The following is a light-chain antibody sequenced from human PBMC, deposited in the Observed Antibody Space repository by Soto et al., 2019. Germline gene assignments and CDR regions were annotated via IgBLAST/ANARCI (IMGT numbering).Light chain of an antibody. CDR1: QDIAGY. V-gene: IGKV1-5*01. Sequence: DIQLAHCLSTLAASVGDRITITCRASQDIAGYLAWYQHKPGRAPELLIHAASSLQSGVPSKFSGSGSGTDFTLTISGLQPEDFATFYCQQYNGYSRTFAQGTKV. J-gene: IGKJ1*01. CDR2: AAS. CDR3: QQYNGYSRT.